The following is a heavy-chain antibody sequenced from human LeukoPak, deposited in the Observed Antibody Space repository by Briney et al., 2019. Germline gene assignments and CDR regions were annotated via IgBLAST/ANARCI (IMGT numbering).Heavy chain of an antibody. Sequence: PSQTLSLTCAVYARLFSVYYWRWVSHPPRRGLGWVGEIHNSGSTNHNPTLKSRVTRSVDTSKNQFSLKLTSVTAADTAVYYCARDFWFANAPGSWLDPWGQGIPVTVSS. D-gene: IGHD3-10*01. V-gene: IGHV4-34*01. CDR1: ARLFSVYY. CDR2: IHNSGST. CDR3: ARDFWFANAPGSWLDP. J-gene: IGHJ5*02.